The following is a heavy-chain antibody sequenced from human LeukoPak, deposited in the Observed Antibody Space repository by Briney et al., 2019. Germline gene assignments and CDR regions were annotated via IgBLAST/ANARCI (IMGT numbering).Heavy chain of an antibody. J-gene: IGHJ4*02. V-gene: IGHV3-21*01. D-gene: IGHD6-6*01. CDR3: ARESEYSSNAFDY. CDR2: LTSHSSYK. Sequence: KTGRSLRLSCEASGFTFSSYKMNLVRQAPGKGLEWVSSLTSHSSYKYYADSVKGRFTISRDNANNSLYLQMNSLRAEDTAVYYCARESEYSSNAFDYWGQGTLVTVSS. CDR1: GFTFSSYK.